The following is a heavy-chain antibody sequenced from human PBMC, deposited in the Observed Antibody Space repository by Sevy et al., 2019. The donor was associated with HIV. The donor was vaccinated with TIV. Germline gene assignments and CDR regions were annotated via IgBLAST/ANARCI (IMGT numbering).Heavy chain of an antibody. J-gene: IGHJ6*02. D-gene: IGHD3-3*01. CDR1: GFTFSSYS. V-gene: IGHV3-21*01. Sequence: GESLKISCAASGFTFSSYSINWVRQAPGKGLEWVSSITSGSTYIFYADSVKGRFTISRDNAKNSLYLQMNSLRAEDTAVYYCARDKTILEGRYGMDVWGQGTTVTVSS. CDR3: ARDKTILEGRYGMDV. CDR2: ITSGSTYI.